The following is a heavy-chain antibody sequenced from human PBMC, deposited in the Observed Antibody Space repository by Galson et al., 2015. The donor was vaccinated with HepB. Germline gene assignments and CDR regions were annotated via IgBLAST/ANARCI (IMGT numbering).Heavy chain of an antibody. CDR1: GFTFSSYG. CDR2: VWYDGSNK. CDR3: ATVVVVAATGEMGAFDI. J-gene: IGHJ3*02. V-gene: IGHV3-33*01. Sequence: SLRLSCAASGFTFSSYGMHWVRQAPGKGLEWVAVVWYDGSNKYYADSVKGRFTISRDNSKNTLYLQMNSLRAEDTAVYYCATVVVVAATGEMGAFDIWGQGTMVTVSS. D-gene: IGHD2-15*01.